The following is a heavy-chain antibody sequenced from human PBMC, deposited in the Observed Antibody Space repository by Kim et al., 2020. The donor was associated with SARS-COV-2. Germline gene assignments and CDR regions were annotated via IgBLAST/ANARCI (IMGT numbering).Heavy chain of an antibody. V-gene: IGHV4-4*07. D-gene: IGHD4-17*01. Sequence: NPSLKSRVTMSVDTSKNQCSLKLSSVTAADTAVYYCARQRGWTTVDQFDYWGQGTLVTVSS. J-gene: IGHJ4*02. CDR3: ARQRGWTTVDQFDY.